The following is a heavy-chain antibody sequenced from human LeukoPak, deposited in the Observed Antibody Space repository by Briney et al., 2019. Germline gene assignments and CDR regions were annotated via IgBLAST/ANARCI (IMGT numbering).Heavy chain of an antibody. CDR2: INSDGSST. V-gene: IGHV3-74*01. D-gene: IGHD6-19*01. Sequence: GGSLRLSCAASGFTFSSYWMHWVRQAPGKGLVWVSRINSDGSSTSYADSVKGRFTISRDNAKNTLYLQMNSLRAEDTAVYYCARDPDSSGWCRYNWFDPWGQGTLVTVSS. CDR3: ARDPDSSGWCRYNWFDP. CDR1: GFTFSSYW. J-gene: IGHJ5*02.